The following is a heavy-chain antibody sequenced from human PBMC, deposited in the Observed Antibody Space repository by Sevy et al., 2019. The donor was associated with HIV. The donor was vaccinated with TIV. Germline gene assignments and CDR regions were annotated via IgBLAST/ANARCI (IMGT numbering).Heavy chain of an antibody. D-gene: IGHD3-22*01. CDR2: ISYEGSNK. J-gene: IGHJ4*01. Sequence: GESLKISCAASGFTFSSYAMHWVRQAPGKGLEWVALISYEGSNKYYADSVKGRCTISRDNSKTMRYLQMNSLRAEDTAVYYYASLTAPKYYDTTSYYYGYWGQGTLVTVSS. V-gene: IGHV3-30*04. CDR3: ASLTAPKYYDTTSYYYGY. CDR1: GFTFSSYA.